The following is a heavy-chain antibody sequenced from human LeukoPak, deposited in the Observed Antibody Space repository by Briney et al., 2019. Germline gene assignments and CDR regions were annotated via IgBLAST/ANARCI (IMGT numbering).Heavy chain of an antibody. CDR3: AREDYNYYGSGSYYKIPWFDP. CDR1: GFTFSTYA. Sequence: PGRSLRLSCAASGFTFSTYAMHWVRQAPGKGLEWVAVISYDGSNKYYADSVKGRFTISRDNSKNTLYLQMNSLRAEDTAVYYCAREDYNYYGSGSYYKIPWFDPWGQGTLVTVSS. CDR2: ISYDGSNK. D-gene: IGHD3-10*01. V-gene: IGHV3-30-3*01. J-gene: IGHJ5*02.